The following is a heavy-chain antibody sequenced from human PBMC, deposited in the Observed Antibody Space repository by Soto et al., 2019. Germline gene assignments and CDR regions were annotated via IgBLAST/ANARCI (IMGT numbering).Heavy chain of an antibody. Sequence: SETLSLTCTVSGGSISSYYWSWIRQPPGKGLEWIGYIYYSGSTNYNPSLKSRVTISVDTSKNQFSLKLSSVTAADTAVYYCARDRGTTGTTAYFDYWGQGTLVTVFS. CDR3: ARDRGTTGTTAYFDY. D-gene: IGHD1-1*01. V-gene: IGHV4-59*01. CDR1: GGSISSYY. J-gene: IGHJ4*02. CDR2: IYYSGST.